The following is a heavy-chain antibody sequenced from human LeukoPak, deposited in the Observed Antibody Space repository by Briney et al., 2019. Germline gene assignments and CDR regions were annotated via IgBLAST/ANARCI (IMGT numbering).Heavy chain of an antibody. V-gene: IGHV3-21*04. CDR1: GFTFSSYS. J-gene: IGHJ4*02. CDR3: AKDRAYCGGDCYTFFDY. Sequence: GGSLRLSCAASGFTFSSYSMNWVRQAPGKGLEWVSSISSSSSYIYYADSVKGRFTISRDNSKNTLYLQMNSLRAEDTAVYYCAKDRAYCGGDCYTFFDYWGQETLVTVSS. CDR2: ISSSSSYI. D-gene: IGHD2-21*02.